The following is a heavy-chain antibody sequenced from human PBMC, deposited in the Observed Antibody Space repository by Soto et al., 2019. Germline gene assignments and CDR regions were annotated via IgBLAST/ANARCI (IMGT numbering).Heavy chain of an antibody. CDR2: INSSSSYI. J-gene: IGHJ4*02. D-gene: IGHD2-15*01. V-gene: IGHV3-21*01. CDR3: EVVVAATSY. CDR1: GFTFSSYS. Sequence: EVQLVESGGGLVKPGGSLRLSCAASGFTFSSYSMNWVRQAPGKGLEWVSSINSSSSYIYYADSVKGRFTISRDNAKNSLYLQMNSLRAEDTAVYYCEVVVAATSYWGQGTLVTVSS.